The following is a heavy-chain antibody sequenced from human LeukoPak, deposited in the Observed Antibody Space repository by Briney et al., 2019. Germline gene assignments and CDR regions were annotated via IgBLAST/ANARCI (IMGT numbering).Heavy chain of an antibody. CDR3: ARTEYGGTFDY. CDR1: GYTFSDYY. V-gene: IGHV1-2*02. Sequence: ASVKVSCKTSGYTFSDYYIHWIRQAPGQGLEWMGWINPNSGGTNYAQKFQGRVTMTRDTSISTAYMELSRLRSDDTAVYYCARTEYGGTFDYWGQGTLVTVSS. D-gene: IGHD4-23*01. CDR2: INPNSGGT. J-gene: IGHJ4*02.